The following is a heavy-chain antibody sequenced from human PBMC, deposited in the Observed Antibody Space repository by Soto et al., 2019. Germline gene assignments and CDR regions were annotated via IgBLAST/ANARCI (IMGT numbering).Heavy chain of an antibody. Sequence: GGSLRLSCAASGFTFSSYWMHWVRQAPGKGLVWVSRINSDGSSTSYADSVKGRFTISRDNAKNTLYLQMNSLRAEDTAVYYCARTASVVVHIPRPLAETKTGYYYGMDVWGQGTTVTVSS. CDR2: INSDGSST. CDR3: ARTASVVVHIPRPLAETKTGYYYGMDV. J-gene: IGHJ6*02. CDR1: GFTFSSYW. D-gene: IGHD2-15*01. V-gene: IGHV3-74*01.